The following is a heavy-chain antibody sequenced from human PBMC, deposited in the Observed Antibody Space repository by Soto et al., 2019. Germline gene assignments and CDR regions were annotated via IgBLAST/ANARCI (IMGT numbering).Heavy chain of an antibody. CDR1: GYTFTSYA. Sequence: ASVKVSCKASGYTFTSYAISWVRQAPGQGLEWMGWISAHNGNTNYAQKLQGRVTMTTDTSTSTVYMELSSLRSEDTAVYYCARGPVGGYYDSSGYLTNFDYWGQGTLVTVSS. CDR2: ISAHNGNT. D-gene: IGHD3-22*01. V-gene: IGHV1-18*01. CDR3: ARGPVGGYYDSSGYLTNFDY. J-gene: IGHJ4*02.